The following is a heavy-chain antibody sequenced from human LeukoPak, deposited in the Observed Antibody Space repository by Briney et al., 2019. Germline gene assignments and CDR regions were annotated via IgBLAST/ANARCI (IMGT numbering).Heavy chain of an antibody. CDR1: GGIFNSKA. Sequence: RASVKVSCKASGGIFNSKALSWVRQAPGQGLEWMGGIIPIFGTANYAQKFQGRVTITADESTSTAYMELSSLRSEDTAVYYCARDGRYNWNYSVGDAFDIWGQGTMVTVSS. D-gene: IGHD1-7*01. V-gene: IGHV1-69*13. CDR2: IIPIFGTA. J-gene: IGHJ3*02. CDR3: ARDGRYNWNYSVGDAFDI.